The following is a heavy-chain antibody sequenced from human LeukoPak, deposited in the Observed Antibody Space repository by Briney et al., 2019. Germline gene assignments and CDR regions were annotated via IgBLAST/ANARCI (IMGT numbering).Heavy chain of an antibody. D-gene: IGHD3-22*01. CDR1: GFSFTNYG. CDR2: IGTAGDT. V-gene: IGHV3-13*01. Sequence: GGSLRLSCAATGFSFTNYGMHWVRQAIGKGLEWVSGIGTAGDTYYPGSVKGRFTISRENAKNSMYLQMNSLRAGDTAVYYCVRLSSYDSSGYYYDYWGQGTLVTVSS. J-gene: IGHJ4*02. CDR3: VRLSSYDSSGYYYDY.